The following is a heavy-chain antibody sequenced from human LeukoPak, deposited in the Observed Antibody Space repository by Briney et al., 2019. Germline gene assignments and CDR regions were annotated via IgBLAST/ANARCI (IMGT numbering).Heavy chain of an antibody. Sequence: GGSLRLSCAASGFAFSSYSMNWVRQAPGKGLEWVSSISSSSRYIYYADSVKGRFTISRDNAKNSLYLQMNSLRAEDTAVYYCARGVAGTLGGQGTLVTVSS. V-gene: IGHV3-21*01. D-gene: IGHD6-19*01. CDR2: ISSSSRYI. CDR1: GFAFSSYS. CDR3: ARGVAGTL. J-gene: IGHJ4*02.